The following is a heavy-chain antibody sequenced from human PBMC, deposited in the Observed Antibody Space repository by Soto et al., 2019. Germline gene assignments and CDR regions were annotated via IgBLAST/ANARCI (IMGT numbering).Heavy chain of an antibody. V-gene: IGHV1-8*01. CDR3: ARERYSRSWYCFDP. CDR1: GYTFTSYD. Sequence: QVQLVQSGAEVKKPGASVKVSCKASGYTFTSYDINWVRQATGQGLEWMGWMNPNSGNTGYAHKSQGRVTMTSNTSISPAYMELSSLRSEDTAVYYCARERYSRSWYCFDPWGQGTLVTVSS. D-gene: IGHD6-13*01. CDR2: MNPNSGNT. J-gene: IGHJ5*02.